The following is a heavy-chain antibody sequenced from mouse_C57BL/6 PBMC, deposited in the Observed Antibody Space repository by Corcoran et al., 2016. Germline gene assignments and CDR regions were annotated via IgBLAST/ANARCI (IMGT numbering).Heavy chain of an antibody. CDR3: ARKDTTVVEGYFDY. CDR2: INTYSGVP. D-gene: IGHD1-1*01. CDR1: GYTFTTYG. J-gene: IGHJ2*01. Sequence: QIQLVQSGPELKKPGETVKISCKASGYTFTTYGMSWVKQAPGKGLKWMGWINTYSGVPTYADDFKGRFAFSLETSASTAYLQINNLKNEDTATYFCARKDTTVVEGYFDYWGQGTTLTVSS. V-gene: IGHV9-3*01.